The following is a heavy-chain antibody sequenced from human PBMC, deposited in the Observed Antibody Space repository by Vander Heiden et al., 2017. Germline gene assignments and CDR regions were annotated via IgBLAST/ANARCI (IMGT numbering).Heavy chain of an antibody. V-gene: IGHV3-21*01. D-gene: IGHD5-18*01. CDR1: GVTFSSYS. Sequence: EVQLVESGGGLVKPGGSLRLSCAASGVTFSSYSMTWVRQAPGKGLEWVSSISSSSSYIYYADSVKGRFTISRDNAKNSLYLQMNSLRAEDTAVYYCARAHVDTAMPGYRAVIDYWGQGTLVTVSS. CDR2: ISSSSSYI. CDR3: ARAHVDTAMPGYRAVIDY. J-gene: IGHJ4*02.